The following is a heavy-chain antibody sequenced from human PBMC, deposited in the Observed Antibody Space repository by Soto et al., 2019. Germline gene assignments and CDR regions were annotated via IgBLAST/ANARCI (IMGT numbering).Heavy chain of an antibody. Sequence: GGSLRLSCAASGFTFSSCGMHWVRQAPGKGLEWVAVIWYDGSNKYYADSVKGRFTISRDNSKNTLYLQMNSLRAEDTAVYYCARDGRRHYYDSSGYLNYWGQGTLVTVSS. V-gene: IGHV3-33*01. CDR2: IWYDGSNK. CDR3: ARDGRRHYYDSSGYLNY. J-gene: IGHJ4*02. D-gene: IGHD3-22*01. CDR1: GFTFSSCG.